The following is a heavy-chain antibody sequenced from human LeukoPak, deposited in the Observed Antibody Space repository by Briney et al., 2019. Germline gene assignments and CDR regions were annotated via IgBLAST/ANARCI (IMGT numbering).Heavy chain of an antibody. CDR1: GYTFTSYD. CDR3: ARVTGYMLEDYFDY. CDR2: MNPNSGNT. Sequence: ASVKVPCKASGYTFTSYDINWVRRATGQGLEWMGWMNPNSGNTGYAQKFQGRVTMTRNTSISTAYMELSSLRSEDTAVYYCARVTGYMLEDYFDYWGQGTLVTVSS. J-gene: IGHJ4*02. D-gene: IGHD6-13*01. V-gene: IGHV1-8*01.